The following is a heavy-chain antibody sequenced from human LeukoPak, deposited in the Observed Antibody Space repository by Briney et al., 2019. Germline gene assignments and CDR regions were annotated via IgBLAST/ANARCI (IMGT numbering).Heavy chain of an antibody. CDR3: ARGRYSLMDY. Sequence: PSETLSLTCAVSGGSISSSNWWSWVRQPPGKGLEWIGEIYHSGSTNYNPSLKSRVTISVDTSKNQFSLKLSSVTAADTAVYYCARGRYSLMDYWGQGTLVTVSS. J-gene: IGHJ4*02. CDR2: IYHSGST. V-gene: IGHV4-4*02. D-gene: IGHD5-18*01. CDR1: GGSISSSNW.